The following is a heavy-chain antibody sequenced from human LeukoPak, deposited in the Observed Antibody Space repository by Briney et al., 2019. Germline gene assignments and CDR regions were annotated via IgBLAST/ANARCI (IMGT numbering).Heavy chain of an antibody. CDR3: AEEALGRAGHSYFDC. J-gene: IGHJ4*02. CDR2: MDQDGNDR. Sequence: GGSLRVSCEASGYTFNKNWMTWVRQAPGQGLEWVADMDQDGNDRYYDYTVKGRFTISRDNAKISLYLQMNSLRVEDTAMYYWAEEALGRAGHSYFDCWGQGALVTVS. CDR1: GYTFNKNW. D-gene: IGHD3-16*01. V-gene: IGHV3-7*03.